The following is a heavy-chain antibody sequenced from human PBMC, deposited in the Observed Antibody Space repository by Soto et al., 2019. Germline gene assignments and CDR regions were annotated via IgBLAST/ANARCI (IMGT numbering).Heavy chain of an antibody. V-gene: IGHV3-74*01. D-gene: IGHD1-26*01. CDR1: GLTFSSYW. CDR2: INPDGSST. J-gene: IGHJ4*02. Sequence: EVQLVESGGGLVQPGGSLRLSCAASGLTFSSYWMHWVRQAPGKGLVWVSRINPDGSSTTYADSVKGRFTISRDNTKNTLYLQMNSLRVEDTAVYYCARASGSNIHFDYWGQGTLVTVSS. CDR3: ARASGSNIHFDY.